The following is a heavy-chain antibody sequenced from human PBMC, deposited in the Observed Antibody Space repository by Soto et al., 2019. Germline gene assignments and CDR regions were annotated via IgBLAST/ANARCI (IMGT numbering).Heavy chain of an antibody. CDR3: ARARLDTPALEY. CDR2: MSYDGSDK. CDR1: GFSFRSYA. D-gene: IGHD2-2*01. V-gene: IGHV3-30-3*01. Sequence: QVQLVESGGGVVQPGRSLRLSCAASGFSFRSYAMHWVHQAPGKGLEWVAVMSYDGSDKDYADSVKGRFTISRDNSKNTLYLQMSSLRAEDTAVYYCARARLDTPALEYWGQGTLVTVSS. J-gene: IGHJ4*02.